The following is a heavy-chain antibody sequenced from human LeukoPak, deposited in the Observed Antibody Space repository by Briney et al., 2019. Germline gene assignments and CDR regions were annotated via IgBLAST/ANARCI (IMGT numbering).Heavy chain of an antibody. CDR3: ATSPRVLYGSGFRY. CDR2: INHSGST. V-gene: IGHV4-34*01. CDR1: GGSLSGYY. D-gene: IGHD6-19*01. Sequence: SETLSLTCAVYGGSLSGYYWSWIRQPPGKGLEWIGEINHSGSTNYNPSLKSRVIISVDTSKNQFSLKLSSVTAADTAVYYCATSPRVLYGSGFRYWGQGTLVTVSS. J-gene: IGHJ4*02.